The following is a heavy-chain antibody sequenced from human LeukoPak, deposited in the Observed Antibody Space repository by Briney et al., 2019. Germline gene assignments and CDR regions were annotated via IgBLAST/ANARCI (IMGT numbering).Heavy chain of an antibody. CDR3: ARGRAGIAAAGFDY. V-gene: IGHV3-30-3*01. CDR1: GFTFSMSA. J-gene: IGHJ4*02. D-gene: IGHD6-13*01. CDR2: ISFDGGNK. Sequence: PGGSLRLSCATYGFTFSMSAMHWVRLAPGKGLDWVAVISFDGGNKFYADSVKGRFSISRDNSKNTLYLQMNSLGLDDTAVYFCARGRAGIAAAGFDYWGQGTLVTVSS.